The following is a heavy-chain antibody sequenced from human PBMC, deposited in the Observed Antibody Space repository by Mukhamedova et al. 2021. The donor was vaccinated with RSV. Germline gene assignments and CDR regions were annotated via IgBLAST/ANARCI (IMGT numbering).Heavy chain of an antibody. V-gene: IGHV4-38-2*02. Sequence: GYYWGWIRQPPGKGLEWIGSIYHSGSTYYNPSLKSRVTISVDTSKNQFSLKLSSVTAADTAVYYCARGLVGGPFYHLGKGTLV. D-gene: IGHD2-21*01. CDR2: IYHSGST. J-gene: IGHJ4*02. CDR1: GYY. CDR3: ARGLVGGPFYH.